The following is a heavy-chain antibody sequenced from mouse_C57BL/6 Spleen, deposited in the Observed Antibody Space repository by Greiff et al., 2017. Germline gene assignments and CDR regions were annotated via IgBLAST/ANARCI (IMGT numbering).Heavy chain of an antibody. CDR1: GYTFTSYW. J-gene: IGHJ4*01. Sequence: QQSCKASGYTFTSYWMHWVKQRPGRGLEWIGRIDPNSGGTKYNEKFKSKATLTVDKPSSTAYMQLSSLTSEDSAVYYCASEGRGYYAMDYWGQGTSVTVSS. V-gene: IGHV1-72*01. CDR3: ASEGRGYYAMDY. CDR2: IDPNSGGT.